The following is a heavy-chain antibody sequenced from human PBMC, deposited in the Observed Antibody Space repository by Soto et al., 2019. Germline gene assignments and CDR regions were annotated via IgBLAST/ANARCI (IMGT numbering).Heavy chain of an antibody. J-gene: IGHJ6*02. V-gene: IGHV3-23*01. CDR1: GFTFSNYG. CDR3: ARDYGDCSSTSCSNYYYYGMDV. CDR2: ISGTGDA. Sequence: GGSLRLSCAASGFTFSNYGMTWVRQAPGKGLEWVSAISGTGDAYYADSVKGRFTISRDNSKNTLFLQMNSLRAEDTAVYYCARDYGDCSSTSCSNYYYYGMDVWGQGTTVTVSS. D-gene: IGHD2-2*01.